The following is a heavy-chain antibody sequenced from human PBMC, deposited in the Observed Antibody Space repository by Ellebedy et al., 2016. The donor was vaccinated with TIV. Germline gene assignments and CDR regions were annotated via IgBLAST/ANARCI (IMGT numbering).Heavy chain of an antibody. CDR2: IYSGGST. CDR3: AKDLYGDYGGTVDY. CDR1: GFTVSNNY. J-gene: IGHJ4*02. D-gene: IGHD4-17*01. Sequence: GESLKISXAASGFTVSNNYMSWVRQAPGKGLEWVSLIYSGGSTYYADSVKGRFTISRDNSKNTLYLQMNSLRAEDTAVYYCAKDLYGDYGGTVDYWGQGTLVTVSS. V-gene: IGHV3-53*01.